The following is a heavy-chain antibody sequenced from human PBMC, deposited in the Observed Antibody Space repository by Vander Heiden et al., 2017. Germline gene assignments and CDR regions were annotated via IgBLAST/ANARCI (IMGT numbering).Heavy chain of an antibody. CDR3: ARGALLWFGEFFYYYGMDV. Sequence: QVQLVESGGGVVQPGRSLRLSCAASGFTFSSYGMHWVRQAPGKGLEWVAVIWYDGSNKYYADSVKGRFTISRDNSKNTLYLQMNSLRAEDTAVYYCARGALLWFGEFFYYYGMDVWGQGTTVTVSS. CDR1: GFTFSSYG. J-gene: IGHJ6*02. CDR2: IWYDGSNK. V-gene: IGHV3-33*01. D-gene: IGHD3-10*01.